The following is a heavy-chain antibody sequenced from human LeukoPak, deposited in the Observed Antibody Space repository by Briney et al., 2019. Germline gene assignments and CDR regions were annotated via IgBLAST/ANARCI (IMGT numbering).Heavy chain of an antibody. D-gene: IGHD3-10*01. CDR1: GGSISSFY. CDR3: ARTRYYYNSRSYGAPYYFDY. Sequence: SETLSLTCSVSGGSISSFYCNWMRQPAGKGLEWIGRIYTSGTTTYNPSLKSRVTMSVDTSKNQFSLKLSSVTAADTAVYYCARTRYYYNSRSYGAPYYFDYWGQGTLVTVSS. CDR2: IYTSGTT. J-gene: IGHJ4*02. V-gene: IGHV4-4*07.